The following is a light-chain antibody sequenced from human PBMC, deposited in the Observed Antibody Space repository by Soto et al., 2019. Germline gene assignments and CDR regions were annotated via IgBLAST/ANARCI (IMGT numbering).Light chain of an antibody. CDR1: SSNIGSNT. CDR2: SNN. V-gene: IGLV1-44*01. Sequence: QSALTQPPSASGTPGQRVTISCSGSSSNIGSNTVNWYQQLPGTAPKLLIYSNNQRPSGVPDRFSGSKSGTSASLAISGLQYEDEADYYCAAWDDSLNGPVFGTGTKLTVL. CDR3: AAWDDSLNGPV. J-gene: IGLJ1*01.